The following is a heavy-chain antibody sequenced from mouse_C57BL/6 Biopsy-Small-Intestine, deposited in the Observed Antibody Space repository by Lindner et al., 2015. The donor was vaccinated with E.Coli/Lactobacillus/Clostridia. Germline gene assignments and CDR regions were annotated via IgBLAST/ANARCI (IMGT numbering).Heavy chain of an antibody. CDR1: GYTFTEYT. CDR2: IYPGGASL. J-gene: IGHJ2*01. CDR3: ARHEALFDY. Sequence: VQLQESGAELVKPGASVKLSCEASGYTFTEYTIHWVKQRSGQGLEWIGWIYPGGASLKYNEKFRDKATLTAGKSSSTVYMELRGLTSEDSAVYFCARHEALFDYWGQGTTLTVSS. V-gene: IGHV1-62-2*01.